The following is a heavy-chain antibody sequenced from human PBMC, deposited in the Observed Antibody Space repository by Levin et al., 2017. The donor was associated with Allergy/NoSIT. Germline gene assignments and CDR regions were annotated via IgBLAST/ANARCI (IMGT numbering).Heavy chain of an antibody. Sequence: LSLTCAASGFTFSSYGMHWVRQAPGKGLEWVAVISYDGSNKYYADSVKGRFTISRDNSKNTLYLQMNSLRAEDTAVYYCASLVPWPDAFDIWGQGTMVTVSS. D-gene: IGHD6-6*01. J-gene: IGHJ3*02. CDR2: ISYDGSNK. V-gene: IGHV3-30*03. CDR3: ASLVPWPDAFDI. CDR1: GFTFSSYG.